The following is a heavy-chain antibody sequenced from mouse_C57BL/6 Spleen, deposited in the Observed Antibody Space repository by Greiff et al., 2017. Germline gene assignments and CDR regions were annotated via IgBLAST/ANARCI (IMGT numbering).Heavy chain of an antibody. CDR2: INPNNGGT. J-gene: IGHJ2*01. V-gene: IGHV1-22*01. CDR3: ARRYYYGSSYVYYFDY. CDR1: GYTFTDYN. Sequence: EVQLKESGPELVKPGASVKMSCKASGYTFTDYNMHWVKQSHGKSLEWIGYINPNNGGTSYNQKFKGKATLTVNKSSSTAYMELRSLTSEDSAVYYCARRYYYGSSYVYYFDYWGQGTTLTVSS. D-gene: IGHD1-1*01.